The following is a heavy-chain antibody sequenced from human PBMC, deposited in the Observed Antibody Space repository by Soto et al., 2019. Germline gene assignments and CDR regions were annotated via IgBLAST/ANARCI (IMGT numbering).Heavy chain of an antibody. CDR2: VYHTGST. J-gene: IGHJ6*02. D-gene: IGHD3-9*01. V-gene: IGHV4-38-2*02. CDR1: NYSISRGYY. CDR3: ARDLNPMDV. Sequence: PSETLSLTCVLSNYSISRGYYWGWIRQPPGKGLEWLGHVYHTGSTYYNSSLKSRITMSVDTSKNEFSLRLRSMTAADTAVYFCARDLNPMDVWGQGITVTVCS.